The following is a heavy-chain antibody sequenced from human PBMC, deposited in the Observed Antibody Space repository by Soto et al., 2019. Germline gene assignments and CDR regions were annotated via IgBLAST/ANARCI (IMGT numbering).Heavy chain of an antibody. Sequence: ASVKVSCKASGYTFTSYGISWVRQAPGQGLEKMGWISAYNGNTNYAQKNQGRVTMTTDTSTSTAYMELRSLRSDDTAVYYCAREVENDFWSGYGYNWFDPGG. CDR2: ISAYNGNT. J-gene: IGHJ5*02. CDR3: AREVENDFWSGYGYNWFDP. D-gene: IGHD3-3*01. V-gene: IGHV1-18*01. CDR1: GYTFTSYG.